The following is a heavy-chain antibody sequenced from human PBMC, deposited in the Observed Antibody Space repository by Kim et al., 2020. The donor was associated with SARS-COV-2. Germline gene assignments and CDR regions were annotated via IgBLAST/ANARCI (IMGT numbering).Heavy chain of an antibody. V-gene: IGHV1-3*01. CDR3: ARATGYYDSSGTSHDAFDI. J-gene: IGHJ3*02. Sequence: GRVTITRDTSASTAYMELNSLRTEDTAVYYCARATGYYDSSGTSHDAFDIWGQGTMVTVSS. D-gene: IGHD3-22*01.